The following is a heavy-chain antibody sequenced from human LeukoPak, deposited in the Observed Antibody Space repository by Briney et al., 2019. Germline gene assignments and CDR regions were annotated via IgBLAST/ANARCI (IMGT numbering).Heavy chain of an antibody. CDR3: ARGAKIVVVPAANYYYYMDV. J-gene: IGHJ6*03. Sequence: GGSLRLSCAASGFTFSTYWMSWVRQAPGKGLEWVASIKQDGSEEYFVDSVKGRFTISRNNAKNSLYLQMNSLRAEDTAVYYCARGAKIVVVPAANYYYYMDVWGKGTTVTVSS. D-gene: IGHD2-2*01. V-gene: IGHV3-7*01. CDR1: GFTFSTYW. CDR2: IKQDGSEE.